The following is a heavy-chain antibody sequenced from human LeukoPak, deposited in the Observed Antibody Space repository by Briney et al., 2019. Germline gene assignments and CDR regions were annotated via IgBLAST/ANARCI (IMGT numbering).Heavy chain of an antibody. CDR2: VNPNSGNT. CDR3: ARRSDDYDSSAYYH. Sequence: ASVKVSCKASGYTFTSYDINWVRQATGQGLEWMGWVNPNSGNTGYAQKFQGRVTMTRNTATSTVYVDLSSLTSDDTAVYYCARRSDDYDSSAYYHWGLGTLVTVSS. D-gene: IGHD3-22*01. J-gene: IGHJ4*02. CDR1: GYTFTSYD. V-gene: IGHV1-8*01.